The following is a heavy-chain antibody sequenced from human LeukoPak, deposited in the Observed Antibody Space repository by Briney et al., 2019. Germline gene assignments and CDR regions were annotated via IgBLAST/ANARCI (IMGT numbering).Heavy chain of an antibody. Sequence: GGSLRLSCAASEFTFSDYYMSWIRQAPGKGLEWVSYISYSGDTIYYADSVKGRFTVSRDNAKNSLYLQMNSLRAEDTAIYYCARDKGYTSGHAFDYWGQGTLVTVSS. J-gene: IGHJ4*02. CDR3: ARDKGYTSGHAFDY. V-gene: IGHV3-11*04. D-gene: IGHD6-19*01. CDR2: ISYSGDTI. CDR1: EFTFSDYY.